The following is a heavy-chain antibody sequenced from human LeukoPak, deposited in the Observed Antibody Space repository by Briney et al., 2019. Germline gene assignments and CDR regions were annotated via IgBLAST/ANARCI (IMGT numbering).Heavy chain of an antibody. Sequence: GSLRLSCAASGFPFNSYAMHWVRQAPGQGLEWVSIISYDGSNKYYADSVKGRFTISRENARNSLYLQMNSLRAEDTAVYYCARGGTGATRDDTFDIWGQGTMVTVSS. V-gene: IGHV3-30-3*01. CDR2: ISYDGSNK. D-gene: IGHD1-7*01. CDR3: ARGGTGATRDDTFDI. J-gene: IGHJ3*02. CDR1: GFPFNSYA.